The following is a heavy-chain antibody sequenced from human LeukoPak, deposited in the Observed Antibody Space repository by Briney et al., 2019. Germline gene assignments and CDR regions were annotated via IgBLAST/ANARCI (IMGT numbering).Heavy chain of an antibody. CDR3: VRDSPGYGGHTN. J-gene: IGHJ4*02. Sequence: GGSLSLSCTASGFAFSTFWMAWVRQSPGKGLEWLANIGLDGRETFYVGSVRGRFTISRDNAKNSLYLQMNSLGAEDTAVYYCVRDSPGYGGHTNWGQGTLVTVSS. V-gene: IGHV3-7*01. D-gene: IGHD4-17*01. CDR1: GFAFSTFW. CDR2: IGLDGRET.